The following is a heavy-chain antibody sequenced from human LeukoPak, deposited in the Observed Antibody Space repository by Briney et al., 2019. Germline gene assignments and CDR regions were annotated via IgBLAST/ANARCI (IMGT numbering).Heavy chain of an antibody. J-gene: IGHJ5*02. D-gene: IGHD1-26*01. V-gene: IGHV3-20*04. CDR2: INWNGGNT. CDR3: ARTSDGNWFDP. CDR1: GFTFDDYG. Sequence: GGSLRLSCAASGFTFDDYGMGWVRQGPGKGLEWVSGINWNGGNTGYADSVKGRFTMFRDNAKNSLYLEMDSLRVEDTALYYCARTSDGNWFDPWGQGTLVTVSS.